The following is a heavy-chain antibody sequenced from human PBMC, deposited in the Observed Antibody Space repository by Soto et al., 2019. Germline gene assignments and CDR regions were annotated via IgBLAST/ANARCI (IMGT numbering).Heavy chain of an antibody. V-gene: IGHV4-39*01. J-gene: IGHJ4*02. CDR3: ARLKVITFGGVINH. CDR1: GGSISSSSYY. Sequence: SETLSLTCTVPGGSISSSSYYWCWIRQPPGKGLEWIGNIYYSGSTYYNPSLKSRVTISVDTSKNQFSLKLSSVTAADTAVYYCARLKVITFGGVINHWGQGTLVTVSS. CDR2: IYYSGST. D-gene: IGHD3-16*02.